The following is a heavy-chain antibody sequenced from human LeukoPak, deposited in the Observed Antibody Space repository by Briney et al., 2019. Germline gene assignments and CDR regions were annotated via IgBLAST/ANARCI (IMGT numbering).Heavy chain of an antibody. D-gene: IGHD1-26*01. CDR3: VKDRSGTYYFDY. V-gene: IGHV3-30*02. J-gene: IGHJ4*02. Sequence: GGSLRLSCAASGFTFSSYGMSWVRQAPGKGLEWVAFIRYDGSTKSYADSVKGRFAISRDTSKNTLYLQMNSLRAEDTALYYCVKDRSGTYYFDYWGQGTLVTVSS. CDR2: IRYDGSTK. CDR1: GFTFSSYG.